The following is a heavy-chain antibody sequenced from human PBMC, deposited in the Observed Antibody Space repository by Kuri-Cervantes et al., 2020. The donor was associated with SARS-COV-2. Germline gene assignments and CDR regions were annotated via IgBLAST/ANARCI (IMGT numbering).Heavy chain of an antibody. J-gene: IGHJ4*02. V-gene: IGHV3-21*01. CDR1: GFTFSNAW. CDR2: ISSSSSYI. D-gene: IGHD5-18*01. Sequence: GESLKISCAASGFTFSNAWMNWVRQAPGKGLEWVSSISSSSSYIYYADSVKGRFTISRDNAKNSLYLQMNSLRAEDTAVYYCASERGYSYGTFDYWGQGTLVTVSS. CDR3: ASERGYSYGTFDY.